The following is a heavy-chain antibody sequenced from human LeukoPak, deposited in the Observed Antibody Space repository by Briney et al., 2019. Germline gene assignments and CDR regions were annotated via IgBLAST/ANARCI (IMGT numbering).Heavy chain of an antibody. J-gene: IGHJ4*02. CDR1: EDSFNTYW. CDR3: ASSDSIAYWGY. Sequence: GESLKISCKGSEDSFNTYWIGWVRQKPGKGLEWLGHIYPGDSDTRYSPTFEGQVTISADKSISTAYLQWSSLRASDTAMYYCASSDSIAYWGYWGQGTLVTVSS. CDR2: IYPGDSDT. D-gene: IGHD3-22*01. V-gene: IGHV5-51*01.